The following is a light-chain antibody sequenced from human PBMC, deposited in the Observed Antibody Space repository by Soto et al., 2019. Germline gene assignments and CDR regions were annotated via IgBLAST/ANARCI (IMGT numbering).Light chain of an antibody. CDR2: GAS. J-gene: IGKJ1*01. V-gene: IGKV3-15*01. Sequence: EIVMTQSPATLSVSPGERATLSCRASQSVSSNLAWYQQKPGQAPRLLIYGASTRATGIPARFSGSGSGTECTLTNSRLQSEDFAVYDCQQYNNWPFPSWTFGQGTKVEIK. CDR3: QQYNNWPFPSWT. CDR1: QSVSSN.